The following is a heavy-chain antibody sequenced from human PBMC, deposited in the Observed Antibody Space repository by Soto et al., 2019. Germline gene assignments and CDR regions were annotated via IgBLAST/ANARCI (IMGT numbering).Heavy chain of an antibody. J-gene: IGHJ3*02. CDR1: GFTFSSYG. Sequence: GGSLRLSCAASGFTFSSYGMHWVRQAPGKGLEWVAVIWYDGSNKYYADSVKGRFTISRDNSKNTLYLQMNSLRAEDTAVYYCARATFHYDSSGYKPDAFDIWGQGTMV. CDR2: IWYDGSNK. V-gene: IGHV3-33*01. CDR3: ARATFHYDSSGYKPDAFDI. D-gene: IGHD3-22*01.